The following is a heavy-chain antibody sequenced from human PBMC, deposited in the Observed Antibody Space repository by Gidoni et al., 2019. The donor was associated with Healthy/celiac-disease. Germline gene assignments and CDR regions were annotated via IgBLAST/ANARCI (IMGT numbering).Heavy chain of an antibody. Sequence: QVQLVESGGGVVQPGRSLRLSCAASGFPFSSYAMHWVRQAPGKGLEWVAVISYDGSNKYYADSVKGRFTISRDNSKNTLYLQMNSLRAEDTAVYYCARAVIAVGLIDYWGQGTLVTVSS. CDR1: GFPFSSYA. J-gene: IGHJ4*02. V-gene: IGHV3-30-3*01. CDR2: ISYDGSNK. D-gene: IGHD6-19*01. CDR3: ARAVIAVGLIDY.